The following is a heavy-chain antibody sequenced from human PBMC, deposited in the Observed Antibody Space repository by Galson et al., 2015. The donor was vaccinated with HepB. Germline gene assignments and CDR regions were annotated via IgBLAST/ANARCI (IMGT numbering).Heavy chain of an antibody. CDR3: ARAGYYGSGSYYSESGRPFFPDDY. Sequence: SLRLSCAASGFTFSSYSMNWVRQAPGKGLEWVSSISSSSSYIYYADSVKGRFTISRDNAKNSLYLQMNSLRAEDTAVYYCARAGYYGSGSYYSESGRPFFPDDYWGQGTLVTVSS. V-gene: IGHV3-21*01. D-gene: IGHD3-10*01. CDR1: GFTFSSYS. CDR2: ISSSSSYI. J-gene: IGHJ4*02.